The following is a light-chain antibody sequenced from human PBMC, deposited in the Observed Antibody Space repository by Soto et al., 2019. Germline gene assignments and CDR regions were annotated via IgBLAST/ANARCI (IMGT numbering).Light chain of an antibody. CDR1: SSNIGGNS. J-gene: IGLJ1*01. V-gene: IGLV1-51*01. CDR2: DDN. Sequence: VLTQPPSVSAAPGQKVAISCSGSSSNIGGNSVSWYQQLPGTAPKLLIYDDNKRPSGIPDRFSGSKSGTSATLGITGFQTGDEADYYCGSWDSSLSAYVFGTGTKVTVL. CDR3: GSWDSSLSAYV.